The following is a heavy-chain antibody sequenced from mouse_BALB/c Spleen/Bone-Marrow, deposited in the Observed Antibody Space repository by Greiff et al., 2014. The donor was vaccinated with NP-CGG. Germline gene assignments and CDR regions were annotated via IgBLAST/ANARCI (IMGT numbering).Heavy chain of an antibody. CDR3: ALYDGYSAY. V-gene: IGHV1-7*01. Sequence: VQLQQSGAELAKPGASVKMSCKASGYTFTSYWMHWIKQRPGQGLEWIGYTNPSAGYTEYNQKFKDKATLTADKSSSTAYMQLSSLTSEDSAVYYCALYDGYSAYWGQGTLVTVSA. CDR2: TNPSAGYT. D-gene: IGHD2-3*01. J-gene: IGHJ3*01. CDR1: GYTFTSYW.